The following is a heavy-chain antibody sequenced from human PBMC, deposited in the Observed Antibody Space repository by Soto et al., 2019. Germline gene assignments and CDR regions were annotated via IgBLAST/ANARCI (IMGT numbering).Heavy chain of an antibody. CDR3: ARGRRGGDSSTGMDV. CDR2: INHSGST. CDR1: CGSISSGGYY. Sequence: PSETLSLTCTVSCGSISSGGYYRSCIRQHPGKGLEWIGEINHSGSTNYNPSLRSRVTISVDTSKNQFSLKLSSVTAADTAVYYCARGRRGGDSSTGMDVWGQGTTVTVSS. D-gene: IGHD2-21*02. V-gene: IGHV4-39*07. J-gene: IGHJ6*02.